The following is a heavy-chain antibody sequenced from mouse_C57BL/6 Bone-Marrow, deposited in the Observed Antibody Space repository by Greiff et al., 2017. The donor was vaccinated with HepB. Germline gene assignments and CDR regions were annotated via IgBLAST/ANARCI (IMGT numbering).Heavy chain of an antibody. Sequence: VQLQQSGPELVKPGASVKISCKASGYSFTGYYMNWVKQSPEKSLEWIGEINPSTGGTTYNQKFKAKATLTVDKSSSTAYMQLKSLTCEDSAVYYCERAYYFDYGGQGTTLTGSS. CDR2: INPSTGGT. CDR1: GYSFTGYY. V-gene: IGHV1-42*01. CDR3: ERAYYFDY. J-gene: IGHJ2*01.